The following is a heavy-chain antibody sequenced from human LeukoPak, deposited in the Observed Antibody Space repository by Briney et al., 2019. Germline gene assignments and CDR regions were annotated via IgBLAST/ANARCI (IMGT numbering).Heavy chain of an antibody. CDR2: IYYSGST. CDR3: ARRQELLSAFDI. V-gene: IGHV4-31*03. J-gene: IGHJ3*02. CDR1: GGSISGGGYY. Sequence: SETLSLTCTVSGGSISGGGYYWSWIRQHPGKGLEWIGYIYYSGSTYYNPSLKSRVTISVDTSKNQFSLKLSSVTAADTAVYYCARRQELLSAFDIWGQGTMVTVSS. D-gene: IGHD1-7*01.